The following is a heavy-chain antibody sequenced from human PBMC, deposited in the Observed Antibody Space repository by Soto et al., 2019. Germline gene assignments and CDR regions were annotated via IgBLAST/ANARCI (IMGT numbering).Heavy chain of an antibody. CDR3: VRVRVGSIPLNYDMDV. V-gene: IGHV1-69*13. Sequence: SVKVSCKASGDTLSRHGISWVRQAPGQGLEWMGGIIPIFRITNYAQKFQGRLMITADESTRTAYMGLSRLGSDDSAVYFCVRVRVGSIPLNYDMDVWGQGTTVTVSS. D-gene: IGHD1-26*01. CDR1: GDTLSRHG. CDR2: IIPIFRIT. J-gene: IGHJ6*02.